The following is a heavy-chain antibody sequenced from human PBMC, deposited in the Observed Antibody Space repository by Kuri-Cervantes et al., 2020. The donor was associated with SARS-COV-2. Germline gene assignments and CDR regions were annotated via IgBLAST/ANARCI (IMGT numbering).Heavy chain of an antibody. CDR1: GGSISSSSYY. D-gene: IGHD3-16*01. Sequence: SETLSLTCTVSGGSISSSSYYWSWIRQPPGKGLEWIGEINHSGSTNYNPSLKSRVTISVDTSKNQFSLKLSSVTAADTAVYYCARAWGYWGQGTLVT. J-gene: IGHJ4*02. CDR2: INHSGST. V-gene: IGHV4-39*07. CDR3: ARAWGY.